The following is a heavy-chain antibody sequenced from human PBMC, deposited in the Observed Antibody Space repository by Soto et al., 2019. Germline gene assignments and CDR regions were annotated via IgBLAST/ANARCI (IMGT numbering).Heavy chain of an antibody. J-gene: IGHJ5*02. Sequence: SETLSLTCSVSGGSISSFTYYWGWIRQPPGKGLEWIGTVYYNENTYYNPSLKSRVTITVDTAKNQFSLNLRSVTAADTAMYFCARRERYYGSPGWLDPWGQGTMVTVSS. CDR2: VYYNENT. V-gene: IGHV4-39*01. D-gene: IGHD3-10*01. CDR3: ARRERYYGSPGWLDP. CDR1: GGSISSFTYY.